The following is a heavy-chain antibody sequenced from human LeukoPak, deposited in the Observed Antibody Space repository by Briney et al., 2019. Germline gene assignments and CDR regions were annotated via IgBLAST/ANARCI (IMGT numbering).Heavy chain of an antibody. CDR2: ISGRSSHI. V-gene: IGHV3-21*01. D-gene: IGHD6-25*01. Sequence: PGGSLRLSCTASGFTFSDYDMNWVRQASGKGLQYVSSISGRSSHIYYGDSVKGRFAISRDNAKNSLYLQMNSLRAEDTAVYYCGRAFPPLRISAAGDSWGQGTLVTVSS. CDR1: GFTFSDYD. CDR3: GRAFPPLRISAAGDS. J-gene: IGHJ5*01.